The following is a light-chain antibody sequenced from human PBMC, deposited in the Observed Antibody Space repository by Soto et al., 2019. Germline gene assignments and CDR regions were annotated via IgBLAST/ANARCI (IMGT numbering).Light chain of an antibody. CDR3: QKYDSAPRT. CDR1: QVIFNY. V-gene: IGKV1-27*01. J-gene: IGKJ1*01. CDR2: DAS. Sequence: DIEMTQSPSSLSASIGDRVTITCRASQVIFNYLAWFQQKPGRAPQLLIYDASSLRAGVPSRFSGSRSGTEFTLTISSLPPEDVATYYCQKYDSAPRTFGQGTKVEL.